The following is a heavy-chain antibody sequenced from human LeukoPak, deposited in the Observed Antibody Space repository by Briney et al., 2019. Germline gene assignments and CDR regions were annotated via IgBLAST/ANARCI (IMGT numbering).Heavy chain of an antibody. V-gene: IGHV3-7*02. CDR2: INQDGSET. CDR1: GFTFSIDL. D-gene: IGHD2-2*01. CDR3: AVGGCSSTSCPDSYYGMDV. J-gene: IGHJ6*02. Sequence: PGGSLRLSCAASGFTFSIDLMSWGRQAPGRGLEWVASINQDGSETYYVDSMKDRFTISRDNAKNSLYLQMNSLRGEDTAVDHCAVGGCSSTSCPDSYYGMDVWGQGTTVTVSS.